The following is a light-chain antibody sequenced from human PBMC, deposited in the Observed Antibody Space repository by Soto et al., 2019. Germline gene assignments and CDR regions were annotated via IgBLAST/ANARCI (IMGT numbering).Light chain of an antibody. V-gene: IGKV3-20*01. CDR3: QQYGSSPPIT. Sequence: EIVMTQSPGTPSLSPGERAPLSFRASQTVSSSYLAWYQQKPGQAPRLLIYGASSRATGIPDRFSGSGSGTDFTLTISRLEPEDFAVYYCQQYGSSPPITFGQGTRLEIK. J-gene: IGKJ5*01. CDR2: GAS. CDR1: QTVSSSY.